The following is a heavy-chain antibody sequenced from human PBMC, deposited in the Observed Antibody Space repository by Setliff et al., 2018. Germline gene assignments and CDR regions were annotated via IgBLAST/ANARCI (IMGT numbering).Heavy chain of an antibody. V-gene: IGHV3-30*01. D-gene: IGHD3-22*01. CDR2: ISPDGSKT. J-gene: IGHJ4*02. CDR3: TRDLSPITLMLVGVFYYFDL. CDR1: GFNFRSYA. Sequence: GSLRLSCVASGFNFRSYAMHWVRQAPGKGLAWVAGISPDGSKTDYADSVKGRFTISRDNSKSTLYLQINSLRGEDSAVYYCTRDLSPITLMLVGVFYYFDLWGQGTLVTVSS.